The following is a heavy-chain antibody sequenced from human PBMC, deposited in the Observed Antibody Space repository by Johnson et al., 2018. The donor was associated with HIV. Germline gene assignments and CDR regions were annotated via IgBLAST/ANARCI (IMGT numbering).Heavy chain of an antibody. Sequence: MLLVESGGGLVKPGGSLRLSCAASGFTLSNAWMSWVRQAPGKGLEWVGRIKSKTDDGTTDYAAPVKGRFTISRDDSKNRVYLQMNSLNTEDTALYYCARGPRNPGLDSFDIWGRGTMVAVSS. D-gene: IGHD1-14*01. CDR1: GFTLSNAW. CDR2: IKSKTDDGTT. CDR3: ARGPRNPGLDSFDI. V-gene: IGHV3-15*01. J-gene: IGHJ3*02.